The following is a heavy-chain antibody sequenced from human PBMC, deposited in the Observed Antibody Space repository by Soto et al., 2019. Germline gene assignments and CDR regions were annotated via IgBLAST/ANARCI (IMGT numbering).Heavy chain of an antibody. J-gene: IGHJ3*02. D-gene: IGHD4-17*01. CDR1: GYTLTELS. CDR3: ARGVILALRYAFDI. V-gene: IGHV1-24*01. CDR2: LDPEDGDT. Sequence: QVQLVQSGAEVKKPGASVKVSCKVSGYTLTELSMHWVRQAPGKRLEWMGGLDPEDGDTIYAQKFQGRVTMTVDTSTGKAYRELGSERSEDTAVYYGARGVILALRYAFDIWRHGTMVIVS.